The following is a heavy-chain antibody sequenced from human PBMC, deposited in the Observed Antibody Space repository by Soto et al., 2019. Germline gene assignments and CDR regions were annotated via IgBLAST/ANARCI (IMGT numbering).Heavy chain of an antibody. CDR2: IYNDGSRT. CDR1: GFAFSSYW. Sequence: GGSLRLSCAASGFAFSSYWMHWVRQTPGKGPVWVSRIYNDGSRTAYADSVKGRFTVSRDNAKNTMYLQMSSLTVEDTAVYYCARDLSGDTTPYFDFWGQVTLVTVSS. CDR3: ARDLSGDTTPYFDF. V-gene: IGHV3-74*01. J-gene: IGHJ4*02. D-gene: IGHD1-1*01.